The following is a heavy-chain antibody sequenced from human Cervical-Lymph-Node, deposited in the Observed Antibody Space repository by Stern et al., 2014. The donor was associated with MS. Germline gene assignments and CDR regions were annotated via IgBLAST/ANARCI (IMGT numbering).Heavy chain of an antibody. J-gene: IGHJ4*02. Sequence: EVQLVESGGGLVQPGGSLRLSCAASGFTFSDHYMDWVRQAPGQGLEWVGRIRNKANRYTTEYAASVKGRFTISRDDSKNSLYLQMDSLKTEDTAVYYCASLGYCSGGTCYVGYWGQGTLVTVSS. V-gene: IGHV3-72*01. D-gene: IGHD2-15*01. CDR3: ASLGYCSGGTCYVGY. CDR2: IRNKANRYTT. CDR1: GFTFSDHY.